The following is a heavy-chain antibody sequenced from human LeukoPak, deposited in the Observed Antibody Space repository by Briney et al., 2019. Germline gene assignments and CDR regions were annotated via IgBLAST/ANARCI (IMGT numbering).Heavy chain of an antibody. CDR3: ARASPGVGYCSSTSCYWFDH. V-gene: IGHV1-18*04. CDR1: GYTFTSYG. J-gene: IGHJ5*02. D-gene: IGHD2-2*01. CDR2: ISAYNGNT. Sequence: ASVTVSCKASGYTFTSYGISWVRQAPGQGLEWMGWISAYNGNTNYAQKLQGRVTMTTDTSTSTAYMELRSPISDDTAVYYCARASPGVGYCSSTSCYWFDHWGQGTLVTVSS.